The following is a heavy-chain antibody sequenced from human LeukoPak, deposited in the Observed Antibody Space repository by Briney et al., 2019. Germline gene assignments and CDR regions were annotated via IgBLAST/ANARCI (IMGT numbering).Heavy chain of an antibody. CDR2: IYYSGST. D-gene: IGHD7-27*01. CDR1: GGSISSGDYY. J-gene: IGHJ4*02. V-gene: IGHV4-30-4*01. Sequence: SQTLSLTCTVSGGSISSGDYYWSWIRQPPGKGLEWIGNIYYSGSTYYNPSLKSRVTILVDTSKNQFSLKLSSVTAADTAVYYCARERLGKKYFDYWGQGTLVTVSS. CDR3: ARERLGKKYFDY.